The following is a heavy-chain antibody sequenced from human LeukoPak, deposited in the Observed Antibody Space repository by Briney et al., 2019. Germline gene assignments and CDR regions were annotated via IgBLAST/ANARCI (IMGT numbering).Heavy chain of an antibody. Sequence: VGSLRLSCAASGFTFTNAWMSWIRQAPGKGLEWVGRIKSKTDGGTTDYAAPVKGRFTISRDDSKNTLYLHMNSLKTEDTAVYYCTTMTIIPTDYWGQGTLVTVSS. J-gene: IGHJ4*02. D-gene: IGHD2-2*02. CDR2: IKSKTDGGTT. CDR3: TTMTIIPTDY. CDR1: GFTFTNAW. V-gene: IGHV3-15*01.